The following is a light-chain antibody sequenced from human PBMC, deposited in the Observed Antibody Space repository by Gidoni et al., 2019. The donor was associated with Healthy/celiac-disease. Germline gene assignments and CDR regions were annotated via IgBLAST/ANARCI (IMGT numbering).Light chain of an antibody. CDR3: AAWDDSLNALV. V-gene: IGLV1-44*01. CDR2: SNN. Sequence: QSVLTQPHSASGTPGQRVNISCSGSSSNIGSNTVNWYQQLPATAPKLLIYSNNQRPSGVPDRFSGSKSGTSASLASSGLQSEDEADYYCAAWDDSLNALVFGGGTKLTVL. CDR1: SSNIGSNT. J-gene: IGLJ2*01.